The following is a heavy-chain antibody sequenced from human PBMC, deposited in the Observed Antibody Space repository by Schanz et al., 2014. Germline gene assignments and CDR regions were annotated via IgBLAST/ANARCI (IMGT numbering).Heavy chain of an antibody. CDR2: IWFHGSNQ. CDR1: GFTFSNFV. Sequence: SCAASGFTFSNFVMHWVRQAPGKGLDWVAVIWFHGSNQDYVDSVKGRFTISRDNSNNTRYVQWESMKAEDTSVYYCARGSGVDYFDYWGLGILVLVSS. J-gene: IGHJ4*02. V-gene: IGHV3-33*01. CDR3: ARGSGVDYFDY.